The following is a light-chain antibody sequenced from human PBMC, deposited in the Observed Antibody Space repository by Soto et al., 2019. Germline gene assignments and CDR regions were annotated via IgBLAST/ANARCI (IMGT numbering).Light chain of an antibody. Sequence: EIVMTQSPATLSVSPGQRATLSCRASQSVNSNLAWYQQKPGQTPRLLIYGASTRTAAFSDRFSGSGSGTEFTLTISSLQSEDFAVYYCQQYIDWPWTFGQGTKVEI. V-gene: IGKV3-15*01. CDR1: QSVNSN. CDR2: GAS. J-gene: IGKJ1*01. CDR3: QQYIDWPWT.